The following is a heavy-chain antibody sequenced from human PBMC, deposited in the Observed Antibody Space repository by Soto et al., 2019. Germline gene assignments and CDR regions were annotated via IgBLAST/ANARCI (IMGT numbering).Heavy chain of an antibody. Sequence: PGESLKISCKGSGYIFANDWIAWVRQMPGKGLEWMGIIFPGDSDTRYSPSFQGQVTISADKSINTAYLQWSSLKASDPAVYYCARRVAAHPYLDFWGQGALVTVSS. D-gene: IGHD6-6*01. J-gene: IGHJ4*02. CDR3: ARRVAAHPYLDF. V-gene: IGHV5-51*01. CDR1: GYIFANDW. CDR2: IFPGDSDT.